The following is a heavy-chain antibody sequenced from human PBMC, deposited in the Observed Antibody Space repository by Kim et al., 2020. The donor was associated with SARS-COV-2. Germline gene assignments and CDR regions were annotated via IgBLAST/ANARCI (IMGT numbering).Heavy chain of an antibody. J-gene: IGHJ4*02. CDR1: GFTFSGSA. CDR3: TSYNYYYSSGSALNDY. CDR2: IRSKANSYAT. Sequence: GGSLRPSCAASGFTFSGSAMHWVRQASGKGLEWVGRIRSKANSYATAYAASVKGRFTISRDDSKNTAYLQMNSLKTEDTAVYYCTSYNYYYSSGSALNDYWGQGTLVTVSS. V-gene: IGHV3-73*01. D-gene: IGHD3-22*01.